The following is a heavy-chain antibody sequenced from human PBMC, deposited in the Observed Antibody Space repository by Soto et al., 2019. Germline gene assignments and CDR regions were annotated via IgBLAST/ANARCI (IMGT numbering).Heavy chain of an antibody. V-gene: IGHV4-4*02. CDR3: ARVFTRSGDYCSSTSCYAAGANWFDP. Sequence: SETLSLTCAVSGGSISSSNWWSWVRQPPGKGLEWIGEIYHSGSTNYNPSLKSRVTISVDKSKNQFSLKLSSVTAADTAVYYCARVFTRSGDYCSSTSCYAAGANWFDPWGQGTLVTVSS. D-gene: IGHD2-2*01. CDR2: IYHSGST. J-gene: IGHJ5*02. CDR1: GGSISSSNW.